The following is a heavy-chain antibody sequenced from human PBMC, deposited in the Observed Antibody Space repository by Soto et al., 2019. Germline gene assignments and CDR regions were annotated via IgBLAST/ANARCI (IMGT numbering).Heavy chain of an antibody. V-gene: IGHV4-59*12. Sequence: SETLSLTCTVSGGSISSFYWSWIRQPPSKGLEWIGYTHYSGSTNYNPSLKTRVTISVDMSKNQFSLKLSSVTAADTAVYYCATDLGYGMDVWGQGTTVTVSS. CDR1: GGSISSFY. CDR3: ATDLGYGMDV. CDR2: THYSGST. J-gene: IGHJ6*02. D-gene: IGHD3-16*01.